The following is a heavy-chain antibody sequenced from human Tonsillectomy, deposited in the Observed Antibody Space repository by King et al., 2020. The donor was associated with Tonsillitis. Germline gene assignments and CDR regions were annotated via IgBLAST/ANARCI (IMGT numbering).Heavy chain of an antibody. CDR1: GFNVSSKY. CDR3: ARDLVSEGSGYYSGGFDY. J-gene: IGHJ4*02. D-gene: IGHD3-22*01. CDR2: IYSGDRT. V-gene: IGHV3-66*01. Sequence: VQLVESGGGLVQPGGSLRLSCAASGFNVSSKYMSWVRQAPGKGLEWVSVIYSGDRTYYADSVKGRFTISRDNSKNTLYLQMNSLRAEDTAVYYCARDLVSEGSGYYSGGFDYWGQGTLVTVSS.